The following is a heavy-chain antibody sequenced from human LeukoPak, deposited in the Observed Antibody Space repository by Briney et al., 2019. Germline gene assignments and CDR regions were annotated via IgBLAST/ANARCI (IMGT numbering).Heavy chain of an antibody. CDR3: ARDVPVEMATIAAFDI. J-gene: IGHJ3*02. V-gene: IGHV1-18*01. CDR1: GYTFTSYS. Sequence: ASVKVSCKASGYTFTSYSISWVRQAPGQGLEWMGWISAYNGNTNYAQKLQGRVTMTTDTSTSTAYMELRSLRSDDTAVYYCARDVPVEMATIAAFDIWGQGTMVTVSS. CDR2: ISAYNGNT. D-gene: IGHD5-24*01.